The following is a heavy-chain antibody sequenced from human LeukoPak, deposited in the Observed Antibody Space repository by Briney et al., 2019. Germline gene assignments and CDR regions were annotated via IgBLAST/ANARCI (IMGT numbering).Heavy chain of an antibody. CDR2: INHSGST. J-gene: IGHJ4*02. D-gene: IGHD3-9*01. Sequence: SETLSLTCAVYGGSFSGYYWGWIRQPPGKGLEWIGEINHSGSTNYNPSLKSRVTISVDTSKNQFSLKLSSVTAADTAVYYCARGGRYYDILTGYYIERYYFDYWGQGTLVTVSS. CDR1: GGSFSGYY. CDR3: ARGGRYYDILTGYYIERYYFDY. V-gene: IGHV4-34*01.